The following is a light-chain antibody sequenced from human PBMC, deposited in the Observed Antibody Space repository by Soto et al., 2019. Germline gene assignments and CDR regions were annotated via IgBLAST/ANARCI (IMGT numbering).Light chain of an antibody. CDR2: DAS. CDR3: QQHSNWPPT. Sequence: EIVLTQSPATLSLSPGERATLSCRASQSVSSYLAWYQQKPGQAPRLLIYDASNRATGIPARFSGSGSVTDFPLTISTLKPEAYAVYYCQQHSNWPPTFGGGTKVEIK. CDR1: QSVSSY. V-gene: IGKV3-11*01. J-gene: IGKJ4*01.